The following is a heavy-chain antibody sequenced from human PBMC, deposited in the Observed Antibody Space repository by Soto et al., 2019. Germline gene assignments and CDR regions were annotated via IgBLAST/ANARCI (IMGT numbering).Heavy chain of an antibody. CDR1: GITISNYF. V-gene: IGHV3-30*18. CDR3: VEGDQYYAMGV. CDR2: ISYDGSNK. D-gene: IGHD2-2*01. J-gene: IGHJ6*02. Sequence: QVQLVESVGGVVQPGRSLRVSCAASGITISNYFRYWVRQAPGKGLEWVAAISYDGSNKHYSDSVQGRFTISRDNSKNTLFLQMNSLREEDTAVYYGVEGDQYYAMGVWSQGTTVAVYS.